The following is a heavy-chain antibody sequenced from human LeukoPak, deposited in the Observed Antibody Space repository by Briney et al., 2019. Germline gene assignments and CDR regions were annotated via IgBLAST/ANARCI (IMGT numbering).Heavy chain of an antibody. J-gene: IGHJ4*02. CDR2: IVVGSGNT. CDR3: ARRRVGTHFDY. D-gene: IGHD1-14*01. Sequence: SVKVSCKASGFTFTSSAMQWVRQARGQRLEWIGWIVVGSGNTNYAQKFQGRVTITRNTSISTAYMELSSLRFEDTAVYYCARRRVGTHFDYWGQGTLVTVSS. CDR1: GFTFTSSA. V-gene: IGHV1-58*02.